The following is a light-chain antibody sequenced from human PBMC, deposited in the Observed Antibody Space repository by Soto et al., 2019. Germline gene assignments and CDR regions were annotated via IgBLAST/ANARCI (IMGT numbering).Light chain of an antibody. J-gene: IGLJ2*01. Sequence: QSALTQPASVSGSPGQSITISCTGTSSDVGGYNYVSWYQQHPGKAPKLIIYDVSNRPSGVSNRFSASKSGNTASLTISGLQAEDEADYYCNSYTSSTTVVFGGGTKVTVL. CDR2: DVS. V-gene: IGLV2-14*01. CDR1: SSDVGGYNY. CDR3: NSYTSSTTVV.